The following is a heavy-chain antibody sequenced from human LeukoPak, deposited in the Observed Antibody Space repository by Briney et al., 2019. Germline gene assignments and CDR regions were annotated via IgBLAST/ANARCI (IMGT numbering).Heavy chain of an antibody. V-gene: IGHV1-69*01. CDR1: GGTFSSYA. J-gene: IGHJ5*02. Sequence: ASVKVSCKASGGTFSSYAISWVRQAPGQGLEWMGGIIPIFGTANCAQKFQGRVTITADESTSTAYMELSSLRSEDTAVYYCARDIRIAAAGLNWFDPWGQGTLVTVSS. CDR2: IIPIFGTA. CDR3: ARDIRIAAAGLNWFDP. D-gene: IGHD6-13*01.